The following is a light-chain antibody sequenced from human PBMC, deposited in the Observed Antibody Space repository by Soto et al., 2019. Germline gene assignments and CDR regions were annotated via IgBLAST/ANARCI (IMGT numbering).Light chain of an antibody. Sequence: IQLTQSPSSLSASVGDRVTITFRASPGISNYLAWYQQKPGKAPKPLIYGASTLQSGVPSRFSGSGSGTDFTLTISSLQPEDFAVYYCQQYNNWPTFGQGTRLEI. J-gene: IGKJ5*01. V-gene: IGKV1-16*01. CDR2: GAS. CDR3: QQYNNWPT. CDR1: PGISNY.